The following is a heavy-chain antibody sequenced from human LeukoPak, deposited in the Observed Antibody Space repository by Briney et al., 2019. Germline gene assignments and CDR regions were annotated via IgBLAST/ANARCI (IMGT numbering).Heavy chain of an antibody. J-gene: IGHJ4*02. Sequence: PGGSLRLSCAASGFTFSSYAMHWVRQAPGKGLEWVAVISYDGSNKYYADSVKGRFTISRDNSKNTLYLQMNSLRAEDTAVYYCARGSIAAAGPFDYWGQGTLVTVSS. D-gene: IGHD6-13*01. CDR2: ISYDGSNK. V-gene: IGHV3-30-3*01. CDR3: ARGSIAAAGPFDY. CDR1: GFTFSSYA.